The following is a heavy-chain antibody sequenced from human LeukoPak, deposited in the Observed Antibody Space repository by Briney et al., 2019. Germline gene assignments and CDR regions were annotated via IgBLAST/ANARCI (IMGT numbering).Heavy chain of an antibody. CDR2: IYHSGST. Sequence: TSETLSLTCAVSGGSISSGGYSWSWIRQPPGKGLEWIGYIYHSGSTYYNPSLKSRVTISVDRSKNQFSLNLSSVTAADTAVYYCARGGREAYYDSSGGPLDTDYWGQGTLVTVSS. CDR1: GGSISSGGYS. J-gene: IGHJ4*02. CDR3: ARGGREAYYDSSGGPLDTDY. D-gene: IGHD3-22*01. V-gene: IGHV4-30-2*01.